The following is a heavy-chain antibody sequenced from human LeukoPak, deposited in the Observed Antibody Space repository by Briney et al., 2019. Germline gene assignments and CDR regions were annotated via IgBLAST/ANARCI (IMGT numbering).Heavy chain of an antibody. CDR2: ISGSGGST. J-gene: IGHJ4*02. V-gene: IGHV3-23*01. D-gene: IGHD3-22*01. CDR3: AKVVYYYDSSGSLGYYFDY. CDR1: GFTFSSYG. Sequence: GGSLRLSCAASGFTFSSYGMSWVRQAPGKGLEWVSAISGSGGSTYYADSVKGRFTISRDNSKNTLYLQMNSLRAEDTAVYYCAKVVYYYDSSGSLGYYFDYWGQGTLVTVSS.